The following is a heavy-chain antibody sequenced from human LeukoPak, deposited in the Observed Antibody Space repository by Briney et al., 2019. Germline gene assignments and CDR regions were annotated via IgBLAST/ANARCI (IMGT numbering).Heavy chain of an antibody. CDR2: IRYDGSNK. J-gene: IGHJ4*02. Sequence: GGSLRLSCAASGFTFSSYGMHWVRQTPGKGLEWVAFIRYDGSNKYYADSVKGRFTVSRDNSKNTLYLQMNSLRAEDTAAYYCAKAQMLRIAHPFDYWGQGTLVTVSS. CDR3: AKAQMLRIAHPFDY. V-gene: IGHV3-30*02. D-gene: IGHD3-10*01. CDR1: GFTFSSYG.